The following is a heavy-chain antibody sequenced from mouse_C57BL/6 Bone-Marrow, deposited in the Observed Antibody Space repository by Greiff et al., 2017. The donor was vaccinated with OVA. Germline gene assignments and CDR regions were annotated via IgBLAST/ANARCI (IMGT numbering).Heavy chain of an antibody. V-gene: IGHV1-15*01. CDR3: TREGRYYYGSSYEGY. CDR2: IDPETGGT. Sequence: VQLQQSGAELVRPGASVTLSCKASGYTFTDYEMHWVKQTPVHGLEWIGAIDPETGGTAYNQKFKGKAILTADKSSSTAYMELRSLTSEDSAVYDCTREGRYYYGSSYEGYWGQGTTLTVSS. D-gene: IGHD1-1*01. J-gene: IGHJ2*01. CDR1: GYTFTDYE.